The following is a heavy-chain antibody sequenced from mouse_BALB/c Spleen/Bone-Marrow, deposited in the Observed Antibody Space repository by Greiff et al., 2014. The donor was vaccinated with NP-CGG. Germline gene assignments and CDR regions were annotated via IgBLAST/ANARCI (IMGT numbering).Heavy chain of an antibody. CDR2: IWAGGST. J-gene: IGHJ4*01. V-gene: IGHV2-9*02. CDR1: GFSLTNYG. CDR3: ARVTSAAVGAMDY. Sequence: QVQLQQSGPGLVAPSQSLSITCTVSGFSLTNYGVHWVRQPPGKGLEWLGVIWAGGSTNYNSSLVSRLSISKDNSKSQVCLKMISLQTDDTAMYYCARVTSAAVGAMDYWGQGTSVTVSS. D-gene: IGHD6-1*01.